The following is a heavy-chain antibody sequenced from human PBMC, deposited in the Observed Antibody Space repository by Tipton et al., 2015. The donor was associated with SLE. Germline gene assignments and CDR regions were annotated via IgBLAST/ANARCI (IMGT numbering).Heavy chain of an antibody. CDR2: INHSGST. CDR1: GGSFSGYY. D-gene: IGHD6-13*01. CDR3: ARQNQQLVLEDY. Sequence: TLSLTCAVYGGSFSGYYWSWIRQPPGKGLEWIGEINHSGSTNYNPSLKSRVTISVDTSKNQFSLKLSSVTAADTAVYYCARQNQQLVLEDYWGQGTPVTVSS. J-gene: IGHJ4*02. V-gene: IGHV4-34*01.